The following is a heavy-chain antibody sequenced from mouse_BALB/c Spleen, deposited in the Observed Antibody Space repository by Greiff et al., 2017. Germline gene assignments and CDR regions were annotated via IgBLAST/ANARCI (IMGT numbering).Heavy chain of an antibody. CDR2: ISNGGGST. Sequence: EVHLVESGGGLVQPGGSLKLSCAASGFTFSSYTMSWVRQTPEKRLEWVAYISNGGGSTYYPDTVKGRFTISRDNAKNTLYLQMSSLKSEDTAMYYCARHEGITGAWFAYWGQGTLVTVSA. J-gene: IGHJ3*01. V-gene: IGHV5-12-2*01. CDR1: GFTFSSYT. CDR3: ARHEGITGAWFAY. D-gene: IGHD2-4*01.